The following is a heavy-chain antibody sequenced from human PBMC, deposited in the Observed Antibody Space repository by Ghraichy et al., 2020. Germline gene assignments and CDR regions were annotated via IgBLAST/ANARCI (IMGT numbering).Heavy chain of an antibody. V-gene: IGHV4-34*01. CDR2: INRSGST. J-gene: IGHJ4*02. Sequence: SETLSLICAVYGESFSGYYWSWIRQPPGKGLEWIGEINRSGSTNCNPSLKSRVTISEDTSKNQFSLKLSSVTAADTAVYYCASYYYDSSGYHNIDYWGQGTLVTVSS. D-gene: IGHD3-22*01. CDR1: GESFSGYY. CDR3: ASYYYDSSGYHNIDY.